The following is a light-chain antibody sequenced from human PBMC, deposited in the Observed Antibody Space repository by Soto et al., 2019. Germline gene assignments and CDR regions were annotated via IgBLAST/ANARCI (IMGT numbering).Light chain of an antibody. Sequence: DIQMTQSPSSLSAFVGDRVTITCRASQGISTYLNWYQHKPGKAPKLLIYAASSLQSGVPSRFSGSGSETDFTLTISSLQPEDFATYYCQQNYNSPRTFGQGTKVDIK. CDR3: QQNYNSPRT. V-gene: IGKV1-39*01. J-gene: IGKJ1*01. CDR2: AAS. CDR1: QGISTY.